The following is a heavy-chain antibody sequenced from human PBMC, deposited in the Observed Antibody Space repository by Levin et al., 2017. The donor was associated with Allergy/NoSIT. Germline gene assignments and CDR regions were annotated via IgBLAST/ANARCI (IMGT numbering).Heavy chain of an antibody. D-gene: IGHD6-19*01. V-gene: IGHV3-23*01. Sequence: PGGSLRLSCAASGFNFRSYAMSWVRQAPGKGLEWVSALSGGGGSTYYADSVKGRFTISRDNSENTLHLQMNSLTAEDTAVYYCAKDDGAGWSTGYFDHWGQGTLATVSS. CDR1: GFNFRSYA. J-gene: IGHJ4*02. CDR3: AKDDGAGWSTGYFDH. CDR2: LSGGGGST.